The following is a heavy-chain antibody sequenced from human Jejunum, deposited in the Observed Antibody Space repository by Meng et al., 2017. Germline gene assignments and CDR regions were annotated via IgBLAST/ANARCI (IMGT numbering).Heavy chain of an antibody. D-gene: IGHD3-16*01. Sequence: GESLKISCAASGLAFSTHAMSWVRQAPGKGLEWVSGISGNGGGTYYADSVKGRFTISRDNSKNTLYLQMSSLSSEDTATYYCTKIAYHYYYYYGLDVWGQGTTVTVSS. V-gene: IGHV3-23*01. J-gene: IGHJ6*02. CDR2: ISGNGGGT. CDR1: GLAFSTHA. CDR3: TKIAYHYYYYYGLDV.